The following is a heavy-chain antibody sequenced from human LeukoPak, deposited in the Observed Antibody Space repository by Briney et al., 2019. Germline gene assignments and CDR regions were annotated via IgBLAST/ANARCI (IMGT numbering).Heavy chain of an antibody. V-gene: IGHV3-66*01. J-gene: IGHJ3*02. D-gene: IGHD2-2*01. Sequence: PGGSLRLSCAASRLIVSSNYMAWVRQAPGKGLEWVSVIYSGGKTYYADSVKGRFTISRDNSKNTLYLQMNSLRAEDTAVYYCARETSTSFDIWGQGTMVTVSS. CDR2: IYSGGKT. CDR3: ARETSTSFDI. CDR1: RLIVSSNY.